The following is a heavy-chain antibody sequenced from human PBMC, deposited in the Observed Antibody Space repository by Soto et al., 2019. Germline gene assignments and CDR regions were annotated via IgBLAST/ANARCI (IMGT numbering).Heavy chain of an antibody. CDR3: AKLIAVAGLEYFDY. CDR2: ISYDGSNK. CDR1: GFTFSSYG. Sequence: ESGGGVVQPGRSLRLSCAASGFTFSSYGMHWVRQAPGKGLEWVAVISYDGSNKYYADSVKGRFTISRDNSKNTLYLQMNSLRAEDTAVYYCAKLIAVAGLEYFDYWGQGTLVTVSS. D-gene: IGHD6-19*01. J-gene: IGHJ4*02. V-gene: IGHV3-30*18.